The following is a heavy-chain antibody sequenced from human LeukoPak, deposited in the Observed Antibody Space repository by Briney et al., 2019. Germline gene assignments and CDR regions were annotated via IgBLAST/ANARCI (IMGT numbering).Heavy chain of an antibody. CDR2: INPNSGGT. J-gene: IGHJ5*02. CDR1: GYTFTGYD. V-gene: IGHV1-2*02. Sequence: ASVKVSCKASGYTFTGYDMHWVRQAPGQGLEWMGWINPNSGGTNYAQKFQGRVTMTRDTSISTAYMELSRLRSDDTAVYYCARIYCSSTSCYNWFDPWGQGTLVTVSS. CDR3: ARIYCSSTSCYNWFDP. D-gene: IGHD2-2*01.